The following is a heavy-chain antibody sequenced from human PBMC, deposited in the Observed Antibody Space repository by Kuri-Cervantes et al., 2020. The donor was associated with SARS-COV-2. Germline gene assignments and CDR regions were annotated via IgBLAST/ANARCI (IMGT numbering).Heavy chain of an antibody. Sequence: GESLKISCAASGFTFSSYGMHWVRQAPGKGLEWVAVIWYDGSNKYYADSVKGRFTISRDNSKNTLYLQMNSLRAEDTAVYYCARDFPRVRYGDYVRRREVDYWGQGTLVTVSS. J-gene: IGHJ4*02. CDR1: GFTFSSYG. V-gene: IGHV3-33*01. D-gene: IGHD4-17*01. CDR2: IWYDGSNK. CDR3: ARDFPRVRYGDYVRRREVDY.